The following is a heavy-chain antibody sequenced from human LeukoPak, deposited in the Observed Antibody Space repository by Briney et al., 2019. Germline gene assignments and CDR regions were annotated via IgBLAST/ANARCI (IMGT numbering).Heavy chain of an antibody. Sequence: ASVKVSCKASGGTFSSYAISWVRQAPGQGLEWMGRIIPILGIANYAQKFQGRVTITADKSTSTAYMELSSLRSEDTAVYYCARDRDYYDSSGYYSGGAFDIWGQGTMVTVSS. CDR2: IIPILGIA. CDR1: GGTFSSYA. D-gene: IGHD3-22*01. V-gene: IGHV1-69*04. J-gene: IGHJ3*02. CDR3: ARDRDYYDSSGYYSGGAFDI.